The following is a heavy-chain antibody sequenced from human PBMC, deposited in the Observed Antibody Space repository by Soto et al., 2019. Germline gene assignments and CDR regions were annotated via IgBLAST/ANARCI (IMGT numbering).Heavy chain of an antibody. D-gene: IGHD5-12*01. J-gene: IGHJ4*02. CDR2: VNPNSNET. CDR3: VRSGRRSGIDY. Sequence: QVQLVQSGADVKKPGASVKVSCEASGYTFSSYDISWVRQASGQGLEWMGWVNPNSNETDYAQKFQGRVTMTGNTSIRTAYMELRSLRSDVTAVYYCVRSGRRSGIDYWGQGTLVTVSS. CDR1: GYTFSSYD. V-gene: IGHV1-8*01.